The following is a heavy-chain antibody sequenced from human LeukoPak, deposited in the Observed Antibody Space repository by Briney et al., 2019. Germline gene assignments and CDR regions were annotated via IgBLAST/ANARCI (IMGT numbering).Heavy chain of an antibody. D-gene: IGHD4-23*01. Sequence: SDTLSLTCAVSGYSISSRNWWGWIRQPPGKGLEWIGYIFYSGSIYYNPSLKSRVTMSVDTSKNQFSLNLSSVTAVDTAMYYCVRTGGYFYYYMDVWGKGTTVTVSS. V-gene: IGHV4-28*05. J-gene: IGHJ6*03. CDR2: IFYSGSI. CDR1: GYSISSRNW. CDR3: VRTGGYFYYYMDV.